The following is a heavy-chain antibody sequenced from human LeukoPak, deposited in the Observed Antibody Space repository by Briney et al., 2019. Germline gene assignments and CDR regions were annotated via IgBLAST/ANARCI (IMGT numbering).Heavy chain of an antibody. D-gene: IGHD4-17*01. Sequence: ASVKVSCKVSGYTLTELSMHWVRQAPGKGLEWMGGFDPEDGETIYAQKFQGRVTMTEDTSTDTAYMELSSLRSDDTAVYYCARDEDAGDYGDSSLPLDYWGHGTLVTVSS. CDR3: ARDEDAGDYGDSSLPLDY. CDR2: FDPEDGET. CDR1: GYTLTELS. V-gene: IGHV1-24*01. J-gene: IGHJ4*01.